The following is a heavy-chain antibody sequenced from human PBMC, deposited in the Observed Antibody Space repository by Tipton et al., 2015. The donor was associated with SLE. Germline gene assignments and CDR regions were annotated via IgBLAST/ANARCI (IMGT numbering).Heavy chain of an antibody. CDR3: ARGSRYYAFDL. V-gene: IGHV4-39*07. D-gene: IGHD3-10*01. CDR1: GGSISSSTYY. Sequence: TLSLTCTVSGGSISSSTYYWGWIRQPPGKGLEWIGSIYYSGSTYYNPSLQSRVTISIDTSKNQFSLRLSSVTAADTAVYYCARGSRYYAFDLWGQGTMVTVSS. CDR2: IYYSGST. J-gene: IGHJ3*01.